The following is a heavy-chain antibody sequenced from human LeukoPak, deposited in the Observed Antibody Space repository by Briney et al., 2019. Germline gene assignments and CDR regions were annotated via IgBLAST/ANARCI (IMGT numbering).Heavy chain of an antibody. D-gene: IGHD6-19*01. CDR3: AKDAYSSGWYFDY. CDR2: ISVSGGTT. J-gene: IGHJ4*02. CDR1: GFPFSSYA. Sequence: PGGSLRLSCAASGFPFSSYAMSWVRQAPGKGLEWVSGISVSGGTTYYADSVKGRFAISRDNSKNTVYLQMNSLRAEDTAVYYCAKDAYSSGWYFDYWGQGTLVTVSS. V-gene: IGHV3-23*01.